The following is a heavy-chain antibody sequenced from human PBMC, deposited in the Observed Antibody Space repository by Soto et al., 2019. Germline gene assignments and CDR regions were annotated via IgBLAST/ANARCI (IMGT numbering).Heavy chain of an antibody. J-gene: IGHJ6*03. CDR1: GGSFSGYY. CDR3: ARGSTVTTPYYYYSMDV. CDR2: INHSGST. V-gene: IGHV4-34*01. Sequence: QVQLQQWGAGLLKPSETLSLTCAVYGGSFSGYYWSWIRQPPGKGLEWIGEINHSGSTNYNPSLKSRVTISVDTAKNQFSLKLSSVTAADTAVYYCARGSTVTTPYYYYSMDVWGKGTTVTVSS. D-gene: IGHD4-17*01.